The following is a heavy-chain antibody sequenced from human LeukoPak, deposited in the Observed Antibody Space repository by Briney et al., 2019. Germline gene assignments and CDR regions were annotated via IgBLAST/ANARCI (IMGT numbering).Heavy chain of an antibody. CDR3: ARAGDGYNYPHFHFDY. Sequence: GGSLRLSCAASGFTFSSYWMSWVRQAPGKGLEWVANIKQDGSEKYYVDSVKGRFTISRDNAKNSLYLQMNSLRAEDTAVYYCARAGDGYNYPHFHFDYWGQGTLVTVSS. CDR2: IKQDGSEK. D-gene: IGHD5-24*01. CDR1: GFTFSSYW. V-gene: IGHV3-7*01. J-gene: IGHJ4*02.